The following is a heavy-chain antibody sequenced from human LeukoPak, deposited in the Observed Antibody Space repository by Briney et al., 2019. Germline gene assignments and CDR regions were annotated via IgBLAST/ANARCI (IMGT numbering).Heavy chain of an antibody. J-gene: IGHJ4*02. CDR2: ISAYNGNT. CDR1: GYTFSSYS. Sequence: ASVKVSCKASGYTFSSYSISWVRQAPGQGLEWMGWISAYNGNTIYAQKVKGRVTMTTDTSTSTAYMELRSLKSDDTAVYYCARASYCSDGSCYSDYWGQGTLVTVSS. CDR3: ARASYCSDGSCYSDY. V-gene: IGHV1-18*01. D-gene: IGHD2-15*01.